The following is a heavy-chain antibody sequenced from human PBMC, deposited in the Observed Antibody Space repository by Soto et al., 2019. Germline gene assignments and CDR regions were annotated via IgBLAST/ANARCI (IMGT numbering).Heavy chain of an antibody. CDR3: ARDADVEMAPRWLDP. V-gene: IGHV1-69*08. D-gene: IGHD5-12*01. CDR1: GGTFSSYT. CDR2: IIPILGIA. J-gene: IGHJ5*02. Sequence: QVQLVQSGAEVKKPGSSVKVSCKASGGTFSSYTISWGLQAPGQGLEWMGRIIPILGIANYAQKFQGRVTITADKSTSTAYMELSSLRSQDTAVYYCARDADVEMAPRWLDPWGQGTLVTVSS.